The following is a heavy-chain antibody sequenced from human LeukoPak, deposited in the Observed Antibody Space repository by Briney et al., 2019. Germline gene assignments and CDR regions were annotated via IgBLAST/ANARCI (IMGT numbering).Heavy chain of an antibody. CDR2: INHSGST. CDR1: GGSFSGYY. D-gene: IGHD2-2*01. J-gene: IGHJ4*02. Sequence: SETLSLTCAVYGGSFSGYYWSWIRQPPGKGLEWIGEINHSGSTNYNPSLKSRVTIPVDTSKNQLSLKLSSVTAADTAVYYCARGRCSSTSCYALGGRHFDYWGQGTLVTVPS. V-gene: IGHV4-34*01. CDR3: ARGRCSSTSCYALGGRHFDY.